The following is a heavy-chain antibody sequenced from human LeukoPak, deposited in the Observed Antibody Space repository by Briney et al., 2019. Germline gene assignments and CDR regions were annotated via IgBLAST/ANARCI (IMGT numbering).Heavy chain of an antibody. CDR1: GFTFSSYW. J-gene: IGHJ2*01. CDR2: IKQDGCEK. CDR3: ATRSSYSSGWYAGYFDL. V-gene: IGHV3-7*01. D-gene: IGHD6-19*01. Sequence: PGGSLRLSCAASGFTFSSYWMSWVRQAPGKGLEWVANIKQDGCEKYYVDSVKGRFTISRDNAKNSLYLQMNSLRAEDTAVYYCATRSSYSSGWYAGYFDLWGRGTLVTVSS.